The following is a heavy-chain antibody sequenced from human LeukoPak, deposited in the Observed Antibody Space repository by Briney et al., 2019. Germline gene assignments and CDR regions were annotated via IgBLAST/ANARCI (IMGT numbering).Heavy chain of an antibody. Sequence: SETLSLTCAVSGGSISSSNWWSWVRQPPGKGLEWIGEIYHSGSTNYNPSLKSRVTISVDKSKNQFSLKLSSVTAADTAVYFCARLDSGWSQSVDYWGQGTLVTVSS. J-gene: IGHJ4*02. CDR1: GGSISSSNW. V-gene: IGHV4-4*02. D-gene: IGHD5-24*01. CDR2: IYHSGST. CDR3: ARLDSGWSQSVDY.